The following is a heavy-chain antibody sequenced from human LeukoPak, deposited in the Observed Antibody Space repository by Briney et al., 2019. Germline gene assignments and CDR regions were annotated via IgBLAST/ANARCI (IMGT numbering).Heavy chain of an antibody. CDR3: ARVSYDSSGYYSSSRRGDWFDP. Sequence: PSQTLSLTCTVSGGSISSGSYYWSWIRQPAGKGLEWIGRIYTSGSTNYNPSLKSRVTISVYTSKNQFSLKLSSVTAADTAVYYCARVSYDSSGYYSSSRRGDWFDPWGQGTLVTVSS. D-gene: IGHD3-22*01. J-gene: IGHJ5*02. CDR1: GGSISSGSYY. V-gene: IGHV4-61*02. CDR2: IYTSGST.